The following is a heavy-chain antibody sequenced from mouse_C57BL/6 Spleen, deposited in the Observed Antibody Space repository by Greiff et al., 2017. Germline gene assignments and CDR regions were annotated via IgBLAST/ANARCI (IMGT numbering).Heavy chain of an antibody. J-gene: IGHJ2*01. V-gene: IGHV1-4*01. CDR3: ATTVVAPYFDY. CDR2: INPSSGYT. Sequence: VQLQQSGAELARPGASVKMSCKASGYTFTSYTMHWVKQRPGQGLEWIGYINPSSGYTKYNQKFKDKATLTADKSSSTAYMQLSSLTSEDSAVXYCATTVVAPYFDYWGQGTTLTVSS. D-gene: IGHD1-1*01. CDR1: GYTFTSYT.